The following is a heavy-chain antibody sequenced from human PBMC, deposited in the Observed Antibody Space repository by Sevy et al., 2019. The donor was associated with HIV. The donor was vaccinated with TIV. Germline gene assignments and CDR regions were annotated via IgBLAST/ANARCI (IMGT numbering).Heavy chain of an antibody. J-gene: IGHJ4*02. V-gene: IGHV1-69*13. CDR2: IIPIFGTA. CDR3: ARVPYYFDSCGYPLDY. CDR1: GGTFSTYA. Sequence: ASVKVSCKASGGTFSTYAISWVRQAPGQGLEWMGGIIPIFGTANYEQKFQGRVTITADESTSTAYMELSSLRSEDTAVYYCARVPYYFDSCGYPLDYWGQGTLVTVSS. D-gene: IGHD3-22*01.